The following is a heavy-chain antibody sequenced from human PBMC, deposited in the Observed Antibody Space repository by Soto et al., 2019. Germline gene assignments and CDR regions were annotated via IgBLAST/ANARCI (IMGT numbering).Heavy chain of an antibody. Sequence: ASVKVSCKASGGTFSSYAISWVRQAPGQGLEWMGGIIPILGIANYAQKFQGRVTITADKSTSTAYMELSSLRSEDTAVYYCARWVRGYYDSSGYYYFDYWGQGTLVTVSS. CDR1: GGTFSSYA. V-gene: IGHV1-69*10. J-gene: IGHJ4*02. D-gene: IGHD3-22*01. CDR2: IIPILGIA. CDR3: ARWVRGYYDSSGYYYFDY.